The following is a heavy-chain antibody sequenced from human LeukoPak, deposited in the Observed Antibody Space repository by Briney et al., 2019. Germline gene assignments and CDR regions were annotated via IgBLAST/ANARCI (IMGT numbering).Heavy chain of an antibody. CDR3: AGRLYSSGWFRY. CDR2: KNPSSGNT. CDR1: GYTFISYD. J-gene: IGHJ4*02. Sequence: ASVKLSCKASGYTFISYDINWVRQATGQGLEWMGRKNPSSGNTDYGQKFQGRVTMTRDTSTSTAYLELNSLRSEDTAVYYCAGRLYSSGWFRYWGQGTLVTVSS. V-gene: IGHV1-8*01. D-gene: IGHD6-19*01.